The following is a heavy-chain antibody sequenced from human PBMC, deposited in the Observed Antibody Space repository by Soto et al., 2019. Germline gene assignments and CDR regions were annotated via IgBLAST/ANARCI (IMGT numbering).Heavy chain of an antibody. Sequence: SETLSLTCTVSGGSISSYYWSWIRQPAGKGLEWIGRIYTSGSTNYNPSLKSRVTMSVDTSKNQFSLKLSSVTAADTAVYYCARATRFGGPLDYFDYWGQGTLVTVSS. J-gene: IGHJ4*02. CDR1: GGSISSYY. CDR3: ARATRFGGPLDYFDY. CDR2: IYTSGST. D-gene: IGHD3-10*01. V-gene: IGHV4-4*07.